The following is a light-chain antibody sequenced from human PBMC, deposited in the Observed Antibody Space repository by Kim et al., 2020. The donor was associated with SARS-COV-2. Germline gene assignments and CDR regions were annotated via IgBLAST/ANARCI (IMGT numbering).Light chain of an antibody. J-gene: IGKJ2*01. CDR3: QQYSTSVYT. V-gene: IGKV3-20*01. CDR2: GAS. Sequence: LSPGERATLSCRASQSVTRKYLAWYRQKPGQAPRLLIYGASSRATGIPDRFSASGSGTDFTLTISRLEPEDFAVYFCQQYSTSVYTFGQGTKLEI. CDR1: QSVTRKY.